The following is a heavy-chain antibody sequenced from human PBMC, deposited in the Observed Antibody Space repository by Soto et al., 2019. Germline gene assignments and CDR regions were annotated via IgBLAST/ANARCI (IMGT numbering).Heavy chain of an antibody. CDR3: ARRRILGFRRDYYRMDV. Sequence: ASVKVSCKASGYTFTSYDINWVRQATGQGLEWMGWMNPNSGNTGYAQKFQGRVTMTRNTSISTAYMELSSLRSEDTAVYYCARRRILGFRRDYYRMDVWGQGTTVTVAS. CDR2: MNPNSGNT. CDR1: GYTFTSYD. J-gene: IGHJ6*02. D-gene: IGHD3-10*01. V-gene: IGHV1-8*01.